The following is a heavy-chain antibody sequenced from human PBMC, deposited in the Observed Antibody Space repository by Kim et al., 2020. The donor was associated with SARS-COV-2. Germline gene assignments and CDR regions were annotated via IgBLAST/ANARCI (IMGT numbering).Heavy chain of an antibody. D-gene: IGHD3-3*01. V-gene: IGHV3-9*01. CDR3: AKDMRSSWSGYIPPYYYYGMDV. CDR2: ISWNSGSI. J-gene: IGHJ6*02. Sequence: GGSLRLSCAASGFTFDDYAMHWVRQAPGQGLEWFSGISWNSGSIGYADSVKGRFTISRDNAKNSLYLQMNSLRAEDTALYYCAKDMRSSWSGYIPPYYYYGMDVWGQGTTVTVSS. CDR1: GFTFDDYA.